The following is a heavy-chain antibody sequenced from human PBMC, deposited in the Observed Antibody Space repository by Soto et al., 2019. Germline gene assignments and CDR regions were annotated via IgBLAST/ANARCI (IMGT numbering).Heavy chain of an antibody. V-gene: IGHV3-23*01. CDR1: GFTFSSYA. CDR3: AKVPGAGYYYEDAFDI. Sequence: QPGGSLRLSCAASGFTFSSYAMSWVRQAPGKGLELVSAISGSGGSTYYADSVKCRFTISRDNSKNTLYLQMNSLRAEDTAVYYCAKVPGAGYYYEDAFDIWGQGTMVTVSS. D-gene: IGHD3-10*01. J-gene: IGHJ3*02. CDR2: ISGSGGST.